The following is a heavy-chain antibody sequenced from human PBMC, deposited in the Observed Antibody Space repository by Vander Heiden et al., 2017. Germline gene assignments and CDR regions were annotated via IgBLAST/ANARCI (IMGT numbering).Heavy chain of an antibody. V-gene: IGHV1-46*01. J-gene: IGHJ4*02. CDR3: ARESLAGTKYFDY. Sequence: QVQLVQSGAEVKKPGASVKFSCKASGSTFTSYYMHWVRQAPGQGLEWMGIINPSDGSTSYTQKFQGRVTMTRDTSTSTVYMELSGLTSEDTALYYCARESLAGTKYFDYWGQGTLVTVSS. D-gene: IGHD6-19*01. CDR2: INPSDGST. CDR1: GSTFTSYY.